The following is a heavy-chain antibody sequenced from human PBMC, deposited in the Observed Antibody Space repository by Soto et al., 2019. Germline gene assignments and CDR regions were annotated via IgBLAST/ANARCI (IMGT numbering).Heavy chain of an antibody. CDR3: TTDPLATAIPDC. J-gene: IGHJ4*02. CDR1: GFTFSNAW. CDR2: IKSKTDGGTT. Sequence: EVQLVESGGGLVKPGGSLRLSCAASGFTFSNAWMSWVRQAPGKGLEWVGRIKSKTDGGTTDYAAPVKGRFTISRDDSKNTLYLQMNSLKTEDTAVYYCTTDPLATAIPDCWGQGTLVTVAS. V-gene: IGHV3-15*01. D-gene: IGHD2-2*02.